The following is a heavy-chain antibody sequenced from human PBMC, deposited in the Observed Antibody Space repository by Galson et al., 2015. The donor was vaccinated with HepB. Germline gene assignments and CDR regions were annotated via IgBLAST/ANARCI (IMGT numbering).Heavy chain of an antibody. J-gene: IGHJ6*03. CDR3: ARTYGSGSGLNSYYYYYMDV. Sequence: SLRLSCAASGFTFSSYAMHWVRQAPGKGLEWVAVISYDGSNKYYADSVKGRFTISRDNSKNTLYLQMNSLRAEDTAVYYCARTYGSGSGLNSYYYYYMDVWGKGTTVTVSS. D-gene: IGHD3-10*01. V-gene: IGHV3-30-3*01. CDR2: ISYDGSNK. CDR1: GFTFSSYA.